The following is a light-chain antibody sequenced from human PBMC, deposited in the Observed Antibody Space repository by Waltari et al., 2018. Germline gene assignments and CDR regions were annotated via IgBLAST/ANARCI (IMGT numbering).Light chain of an antibody. CDR3: SSYAGSNSVV. V-gene: IGLV2-8*01. CDR1: SSDVGGYNY. CDR2: EVS. J-gene: IGLJ2*01. Sequence: QSALTQPPSASGSPGQSVTISCTGTSSDVGGYNYVSWYQQPPGKTPKLMIYEVSKRPPGVPDRFSGPKSGNTASLTVSGRPAEDEADYYCSSYAGSNSVVFGGGTKLTVL.